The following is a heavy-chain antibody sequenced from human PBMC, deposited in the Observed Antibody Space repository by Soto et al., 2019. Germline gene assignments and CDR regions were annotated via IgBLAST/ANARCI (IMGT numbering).Heavy chain of an antibody. CDR1: GFTFGDYA. D-gene: IGHD3-10*01. CDR2: IRSKAYGGTT. Sequence: GGSLRLSCTASGFTFGDYAMSWFRQAPGKGLEWVGFIRSKAYGGTTEYAASVKGRFTISRDDSKSIAYLQMNSLKTEDTAVYYCTRDYVLLWFGELFYYGMDVWGQGTTVTVSS. CDR3: TRDYVLLWFGELFYYGMDV. J-gene: IGHJ6*02. V-gene: IGHV3-49*03.